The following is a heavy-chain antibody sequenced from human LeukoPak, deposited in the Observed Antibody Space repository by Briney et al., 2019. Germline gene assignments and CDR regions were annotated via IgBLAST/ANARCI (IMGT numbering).Heavy chain of an antibody. V-gene: IGHV1-24*01. J-gene: IGHJ4*02. CDR2: FDPEDSET. CDR1: GYTLTELS. Sequence: GASVKVSCKVSGYTLTELSMHWVRQAPGKGLEWMGGFDPEDSETIYAQKFQGRVTMTEDTSTDTAYMELSSLRSEDTAVYYCATSRTSIVGATTPYCFDYWGQGTLVTVSS. D-gene: IGHD1-26*01. CDR3: ATSRTSIVGATTPYCFDY.